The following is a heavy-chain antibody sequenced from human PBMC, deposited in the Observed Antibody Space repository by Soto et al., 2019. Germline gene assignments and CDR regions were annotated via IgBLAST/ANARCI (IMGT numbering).Heavy chain of an antibody. V-gene: IGHV3-9*01. CDR3: AKNLHSSPFRG. CDR2: ISWNSGSI. CDR1: GFTFDDYA. D-gene: IGHD6-13*01. J-gene: IGHJ4*02. Sequence: GGSLRLSCAASGFTFDDYAMHWVRQAPGKGLEWVSGISWNSGSIGYADSVKGRFTISRDNAKNSLYLQMNSLRAEDTALYYCAKNLHSSPFRGWGQGTLVTVSS.